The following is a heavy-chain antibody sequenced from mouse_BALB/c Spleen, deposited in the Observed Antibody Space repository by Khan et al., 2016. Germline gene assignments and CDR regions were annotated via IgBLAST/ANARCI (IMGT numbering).Heavy chain of an antibody. CDR1: GDSITSGY. CDR3: ARDVGSGYVRGRDY. CDR2: ISYSGGT. Sequence: EVQLQESGPSLVKPSQTLSLTCSVTGDSITSGYWNWIREFPGNKLEYMGYISYSGGTYNNPSLKSRISITRDTSKNQYYLQLNPVTTEDTGTSYGARDVGSGYVRGRDYWGQGLSVTVSS. J-gene: IGHJ4*01. D-gene: IGHD2-2*01. V-gene: IGHV3-8*02.